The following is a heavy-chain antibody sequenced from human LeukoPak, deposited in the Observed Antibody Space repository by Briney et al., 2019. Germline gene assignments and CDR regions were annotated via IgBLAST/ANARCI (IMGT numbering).Heavy chain of an antibody. CDR3: ATGRLRGDYAPGY. V-gene: IGHV3-23*01. CDR2: ISGSGDST. J-gene: IGHJ4*02. Sequence: PGGSLRLSCAASGFTFSSYAMSWVRQAPGKGLEWVSAISGSGDSTYYADSVKGRFTISRDSSKKTLYLQMSSLIVEDTAVYYCATGRLRGDYAPGYWGQGTLVTVSS. CDR1: GFTFSSYA. D-gene: IGHD4-17*01.